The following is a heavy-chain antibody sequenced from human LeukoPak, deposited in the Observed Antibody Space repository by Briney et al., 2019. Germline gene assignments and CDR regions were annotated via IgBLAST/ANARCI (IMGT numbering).Heavy chain of an antibody. CDR1: GYSISSGYY. Sequence: SETLSLTCTVSGYSISSGYYWGWIRQPPGMGLEWIGYIFHSGSTYYNPSLKSRVTISVDRSKNQFSLKLSSVTAADTAVYYCARESGPEYCSSDSCFIDYWGQGTLVTVSS. J-gene: IGHJ4*02. CDR3: ARESGPEYCSSDSCFIDY. V-gene: IGHV4-38-2*02. D-gene: IGHD2-2*01. CDR2: IFHSGST.